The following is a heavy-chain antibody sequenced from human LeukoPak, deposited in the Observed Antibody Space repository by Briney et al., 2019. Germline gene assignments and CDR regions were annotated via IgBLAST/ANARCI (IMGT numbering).Heavy chain of an antibody. CDR1: GFTVSSNY. J-gene: IGHJ4*02. CDR2: IYSGGST. CDR3: ARDGEEYYYDSSGYVYYFDY. Sequence: GWSLRLSCAASGFTVSSNYMSWVRQAPGKGLEWVSVIYSGGSTYYADSVKGRFTISRDNSKNTLYLQMNSLRAEDTAVYYCARDGEEYYYDSSGYVYYFDYWGQGTLVTVSS. V-gene: IGHV3-53*05. D-gene: IGHD3-22*01.